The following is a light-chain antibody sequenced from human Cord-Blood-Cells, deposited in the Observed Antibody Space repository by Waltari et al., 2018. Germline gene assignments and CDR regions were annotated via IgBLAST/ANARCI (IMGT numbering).Light chain of an antibody. V-gene: IGLV2-14*01. CDR3: SSYTSSSTSWV. Sequence: QSALTQPASVSGSPGQSITISCTGTRSDVGGYNYVSRYQQHPGKAPKLMIYDVSKRPSGVSNRFSGSKSGNTASLTISGLQAEDEADYYCSSYTSSSTSWVFGGGTKLTVL. CDR1: RSDVGGYNY. J-gene: IGLJ3*02. CDR2: DVS.